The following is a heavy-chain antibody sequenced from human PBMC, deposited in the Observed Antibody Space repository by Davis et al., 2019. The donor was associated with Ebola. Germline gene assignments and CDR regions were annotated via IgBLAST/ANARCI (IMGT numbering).Heavy chain of an antibody. CDR1: GFTFTSAW. CDR3: NADVPAAGAGEFEY. Sequence: PGGSLRLSCTASGFTFTSAWMGWVRQAPGKGLEWLGRVKSSGGTTDYAAPVKGRFTISRDDSKSTLYLQMNSLKTEDTAVYYCNADVPAAGAGEFEYWGQGTMVTVSS. V-gene: IGHV3-15*01. J-gene: IGHJ3*01. D-gene: IGHD3-10*01. CDR2: VKSSGGTT.